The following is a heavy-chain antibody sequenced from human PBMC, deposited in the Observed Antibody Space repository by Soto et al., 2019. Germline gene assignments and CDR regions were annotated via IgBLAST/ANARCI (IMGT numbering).Heavy chain of an antibody. CDR3: ARIYCAGGNCSRLGGFYYGLDV. CDR2: IYWDENK. Sequence: QITLKESGPTLVKPTQTLTLTCTCTGFSLNTGGMGVGWIRQPPGKALEWLALIYWDENKFYSPSLKSRLTITKDTSKNQVVLIMTQMDPVDTATYFCARIYCAGGNCSRLGGFYYGLDVWGQGTTVTVSS. J-gene: IGHJ6*02. D-gene: IGHD2-8*02. V-gene: IGHV2-5*02. CDR1: GFSLNTGGMG.